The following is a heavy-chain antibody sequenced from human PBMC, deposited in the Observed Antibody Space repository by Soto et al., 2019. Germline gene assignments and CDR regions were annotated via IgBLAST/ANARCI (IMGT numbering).Heavy chain of an antibody. D-gene: IGHD3-22*01. Sequence: GGSLRLSCAASGFTFSSYDMHWVRQATGKGLEWVSAIGTAGDTYYPGSVKGRFTISRENAKNSLYLQMYSLRAEDTAVYYCARGNYYDSSGYLPLFDCWGQGTLVTVSS. CDR2: IGTAGDT. CDR1: GFTFSSYD. V-gene: IGHV3-13*01. CDR3: ARGNYYDSSGYLPLFDC. J-gene: IGHJ4*02.